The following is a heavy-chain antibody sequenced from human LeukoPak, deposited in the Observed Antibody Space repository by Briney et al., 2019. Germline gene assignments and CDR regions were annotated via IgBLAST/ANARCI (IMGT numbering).Heavy chain of an antibody. CDR1: GFSFGDYA. CDR3: CTTRHPGALAGIGSGHLDV. J-gene: IGHJ4*02. Sequence: GGSLRLSCTPSGFSFGDYAVTWVRQAPGKGLEWVGFIRSQPYGATTEYAASVKDRVTISRDDSNNVAYLHLDSLKSEDAALYYCCTTRHPGALAGIGSGHLDVWGQGTLVTVSS. CDR2: IRSQPYGATT. D-gene: IGHD1-26*01. V-gene: IGHV3-49*04.